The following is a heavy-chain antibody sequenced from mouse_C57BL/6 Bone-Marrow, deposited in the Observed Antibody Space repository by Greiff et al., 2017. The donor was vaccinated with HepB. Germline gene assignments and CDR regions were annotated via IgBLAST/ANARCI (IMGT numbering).Heavy chain of an antibody. Sequence: VQLQQPGAELVRPGSSVKLSCKASGYTFTSYWMHWVKQRPIQGLEWIGNIDPSDSETHYNQKFKDKATLTVDKSSSTAYMQLSSLTSEDSAVYYCARTVLGPGAMDYWGQVTSVTVSS. CDR3: ARTVLGPGAMDY. CDR2: IDPSDSET. V-gene: IGHV1-52*01. J-gene: IGHJ4*01. CDR1: GYTFTSYW. D-gene: IGHD4-1*01.